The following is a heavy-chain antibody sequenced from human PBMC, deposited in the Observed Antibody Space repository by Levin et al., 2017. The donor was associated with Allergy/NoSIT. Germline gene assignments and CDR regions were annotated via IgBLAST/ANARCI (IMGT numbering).Heavy chain of an antibody. CDR3: ARPTYSYGSPVDY. CDR1: GFTFSSYW. CDR2: INSDGTST. J-gene: IGHJ4*02. D-gene: IGHD5-18*01. V-gene: IGHV3-74*01. Sequence: PGGSLRLSCAASGFTFSSYWMHWVRQAPGKGLVWVSRINSDGTSTSYADSVEGRFTISRDNAKNTLYLQMNSLRVEDTAVYYCARPTYSYGSPVDYWGQGTLVTVSS.